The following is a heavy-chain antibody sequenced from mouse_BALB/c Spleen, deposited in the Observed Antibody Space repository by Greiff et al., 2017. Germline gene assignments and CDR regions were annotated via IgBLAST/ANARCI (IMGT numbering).Heavy chain of an antibody. CDR1: GFAFSSYD. CDR3: ARRMITYFDY. D-gene: IGHD2-4*01. Sequence: EVKVVESGGGLVKPGGSLKLSCAASGFAFSSYDMSWVRQTPEKRLEWVAYISSGGGSTYYPDTVKGRFTISRDNAKNTLYLQMSSLKSEDTAMYYCARRMITYFDYWGQGTTLTVSS. CDR2: ISSGGGST. V-gene: IGHV5-12-1*01. J-gene: IGHJ2*01.